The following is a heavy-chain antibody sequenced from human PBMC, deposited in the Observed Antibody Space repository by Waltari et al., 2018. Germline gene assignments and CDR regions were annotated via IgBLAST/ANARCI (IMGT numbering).Heavy chain of an antibody. J-gene: IGHJ4*02. V-gene: IGHV3-30*18. Sequence: QGQLVESGGGGVQPGRSLRLAGAVSGCTFRDDGMEWVRRAPCKGLESVASILYDGSKTFYPDSMKGRFTISRDNSKNTLYLQMNSLRAEDTAVYFCAKDYCAGGSCYIDDWGQGTPVSVSS. CDR2: ILYDGSKT. CDR3: AKDYCAGGSCYIDD. CDR1: GCTFRDDG. D-gene: IGHD2-15*01.